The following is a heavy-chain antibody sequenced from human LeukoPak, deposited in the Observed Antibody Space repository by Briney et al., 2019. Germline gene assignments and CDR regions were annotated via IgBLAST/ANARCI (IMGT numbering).Heavy chain of an antibody. J-gene: IGHJ4*02. Sequence: ASVKVSCKASGYSFTSYGITWVRQAPGQGLEWMGWINPNSGCTNYAQQFQGRVTMTRDTSISTAFMALSRLRSDDTAVYYCAREGAGDGYNFGFDYWGQGTLVTVSS. CDR3: AREGAGDGYNFGFDY. CDR1: GYSFTSYG. D-gene: IGHD5-24*01. CDR2: INPNSGCT. V-gene: IGHV1-2*02.